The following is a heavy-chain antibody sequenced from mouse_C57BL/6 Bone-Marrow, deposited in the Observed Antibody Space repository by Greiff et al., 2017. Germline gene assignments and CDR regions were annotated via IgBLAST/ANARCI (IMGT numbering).Heavy chain of an antibody. J-gene: IGHJ1*03. V-gene: IGHV5-4*03. Sequence: EVKLQESGGGLLKPGGSLNLSCAASGFPFSSYALSWVRQTPEKRLEWVATISDGGSYTYYPDNVKGRFTISRDNAKNNLYLQMSHLKSEDTAMYYCASNWVYWYFDVWGTGTTVTVSS. CDR2: ISDGGSYT. D-gene: IGHD4-1*01. CDR1: GFPFSSYA. CDR3: ASNWVYWYFDV.